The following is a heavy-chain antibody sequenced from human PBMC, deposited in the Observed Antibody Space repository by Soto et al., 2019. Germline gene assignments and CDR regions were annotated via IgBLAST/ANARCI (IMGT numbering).Heavy chain of an antibody. D-gene: IGHD5-18*01. CDR3: ARDIEGRLRGYSYGYDYYYMDV. J-gene: IGHJ6*03. CDR1: GFTFSSYG. V-gene: IGHV3-33*01. CDR2: IWYDGSNK. Sequence: GGSLRLSCAASGFTFSSYGMHWVRQAPGKGLEWVAVIWYDGSNKYYAESVKGRFTISRDNSKNTLYLQMNSLRAEDTAVYYCARDIEGRLRGYSYGYDYYYMDVWGKGTTVTVSS.